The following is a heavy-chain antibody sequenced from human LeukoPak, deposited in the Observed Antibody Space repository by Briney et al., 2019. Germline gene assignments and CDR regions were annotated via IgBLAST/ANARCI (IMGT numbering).Heavy chain of an antibody. Sequence: GGSLRLSCAASGFPFSSFAMSWVRQAPGKGLEWVSTISSTGGSTYYADSVKGRFTISRDNSKNTLYLQMNSLRAEDTAVYYCAKGSHFDYWGQGTLVTVSS. V-gene: IGHV3-23*01. CDR2: ISSTGGST. J-gene: IGHJ4*02. D-gene: IGHD3-10*01. CDR3: AKGSHFDY. CDR1: GFPFSSFA.